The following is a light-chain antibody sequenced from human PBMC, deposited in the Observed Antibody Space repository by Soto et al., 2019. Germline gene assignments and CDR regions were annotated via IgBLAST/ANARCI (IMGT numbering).Light chain of an antibody. Sequence: DIQMTQSPSTLSASVGDRVTITCRASQSVNNWLAWYQQKPGKAPKLLIYQASTLQRGVPSRFSGGGSGTEVTLTISSLQPDDFATYYCQQYDTYPWTFGQGTKVEVK. CDR3: QQYDTYPWT. V-gene: IGKV1-5*03. CDR2: QAS. J-gene: IGKJ1*01. CDR1: QSVNNW.